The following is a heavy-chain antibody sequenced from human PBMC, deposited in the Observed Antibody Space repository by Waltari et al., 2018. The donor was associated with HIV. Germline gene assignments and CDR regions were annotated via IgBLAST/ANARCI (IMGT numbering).Heavy chain of an antibody. CDR3: ARVGAPGRKHFDY. CDR2: INRYGNT. V-gene: IGHV4-38-2*02. J-gene: IGHJ4*02. CDR1: AYSISSDYY. Sequence: QVHLQQWGAGLLKPSETLSLTCTVSAYSISSDYYWAWIRQPPGKRLEWIASINRYGNTYYNPSLNSRVTISVDTSQNQFSLSLSSVTASDTAVYYCARVGAPGRKHFDYWGQGTLVTVFS. D-gene: IGHD3-10*01.